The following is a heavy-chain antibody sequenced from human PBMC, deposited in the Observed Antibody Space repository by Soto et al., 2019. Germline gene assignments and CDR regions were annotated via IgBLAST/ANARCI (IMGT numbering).Heavy chain of an antibody. CDR2: IIPIFGTA. CDR1: GGTFSSYA. J-gene: IGHJ4*02. Sequence: SVKVSCKASGGTFSSYAISWVRQAPGQGLEWMGGIIPIFGTANYAQKFQGRVTITADESTSTAYMELSSLRSEDTAVYYCARVGLGYCSSTSCYPVFDYWGQGTLVTVSS. CDR3: ARVGLGYCSSTSCYPVFDY. D-gene: IGHD2-2*01. V-gene: IGHV1-69*13.